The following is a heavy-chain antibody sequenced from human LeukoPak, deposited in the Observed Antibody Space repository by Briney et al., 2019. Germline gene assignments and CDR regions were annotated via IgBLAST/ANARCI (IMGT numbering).Heavy chain of an antibody. J-gene: IGHJ3*02. CDR2: INHSGST. D-gene: IGHD3-3*01. V-gene: IGHV4-34*01. Sequence: PSETLSLTCAVYGGSFSGYYWSWIRQPPGKGLEWIGEINHSGSTNYNPSLKSRVTISVDTSKNQFSLKLSSVTAADAAVYYCAIKSTDFWSGQNAFDIWGQGTMVTVSS. CDR3: AIKSTDFWSGQNAFDI. CDR1: GGSFSGYY.